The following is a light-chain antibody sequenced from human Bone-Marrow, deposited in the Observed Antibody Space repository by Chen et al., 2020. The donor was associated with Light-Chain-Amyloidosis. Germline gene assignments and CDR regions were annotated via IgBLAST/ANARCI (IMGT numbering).Light chain of an antibody. Sequence: YVLTHPSSVSVAPGQTATIAWGGNNIGSTSVHWYQQTPGQAPLLVVYDDSDRPSGIPERLSGSNSGNTATLTISRVEAGDEADYYCQVWDRSSDRPVFGGGTKLTVL. J-gene: IGLJ3*02. CDR3: QVWDRSSDRPV. V-gene: IGLV3-21*02. CDR1: NIGSTS. CDR2: DDS.